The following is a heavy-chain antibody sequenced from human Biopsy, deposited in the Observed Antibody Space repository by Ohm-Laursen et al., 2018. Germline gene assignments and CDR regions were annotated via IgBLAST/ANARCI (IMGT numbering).Heavy chain of an antibody. Sequence: QTLSLTCAVFGKTFSDYQWSWIRQPPGTGLEWIGQINQAGTTNYNPSLKSRVSISADASKYEFSLRLTSVTAADTAVYLCGNEVHGRDYWGLGAQVTVSS. CDR3: GNEVHGRDY. CDR1: GKTFSDYQ. CDR2: INQAGTT. D-gene: IGHD2-15*01. J-gene: IGHJ4*02. V-gene: IGHV4-34*08.